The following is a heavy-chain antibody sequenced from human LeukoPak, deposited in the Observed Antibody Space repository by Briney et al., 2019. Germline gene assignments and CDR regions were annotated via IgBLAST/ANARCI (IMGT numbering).Heavy chain of an antibody. CDR1: GGSVNSGSYY. V-gene: IGHV4-61*01. D-gene: IGHD3-22*01. J-gene: IGHJ4*02. CDR3: ARVSYYYDSSGYPFDY. CDR2: IYYSGST. Sequence: PSETLSLTCTVSGGSVNSGSYYWSWIRQPPGKGLEWIGYIYYSGSTNYNPSLKSRVTISVDTFKNQFSLKLSSVTAADTAVYYCARVSYYYDSSGYPFDYWGQGTLVTVSS.